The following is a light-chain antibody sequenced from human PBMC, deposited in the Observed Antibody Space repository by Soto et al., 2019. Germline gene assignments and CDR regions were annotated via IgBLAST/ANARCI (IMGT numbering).Light chain of an antibody. CDR2: DVS. Sequence: QSALTQPRSVSGSPGQSVTISCTGTSSDVGGYNYVSWYQQHPGKAPKLMIYDVSKRPSGVPDRFSGSKSGNTASLTISGLQAEDEADYNCCSYAGSSVVFGEGTMLTV. J-gene: IGLJ2*01. CDR1: SSDVGGYNY. CDR3: CSYAGSSVV. V-gene: IGLV2-11*01.